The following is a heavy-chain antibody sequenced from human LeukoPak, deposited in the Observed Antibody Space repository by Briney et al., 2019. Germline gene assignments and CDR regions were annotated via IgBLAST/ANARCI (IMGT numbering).Heavy chain of an antibody. V-gene: IGHV4-61*01. CDR2: IYYSGST. CDR3: ARGGITIFGVVRRPGAFDI. J-gene: IGHJ3*02. Sequence: SETLSLTCSVSGGSVSSGSYYWSWIRQPPGKGLEWIGYIYYSGSTNYNPSLKSRVTISVDTSKNQFSLKLSSVTAADTAVYYCARGGITIFGVVRRPGAFDIWGQGTMVTVSS. CDR1: GGSVSSGSYY. D-gene: IGHD3-3*01.